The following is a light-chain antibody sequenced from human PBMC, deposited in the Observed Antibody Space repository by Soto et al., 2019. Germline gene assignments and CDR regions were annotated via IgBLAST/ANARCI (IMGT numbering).Light chain of an antibody. CDR3: APLDGSLTAWG. Sequence: QSVLTQPPSAAGTPGQRVTISCSGGSSNIGRDTANWYQQLPGTATKLLIYSTNQRPSGVPDRFSGSKSGTSASLAIRGRQSADADDYYCAPLDGSLTAWGFGGGTMLTVL. CDR2: STN. J-gene: IGLJ3*02. V-gene: IGLV1-44*01. CDR1: SSNIGRDT.